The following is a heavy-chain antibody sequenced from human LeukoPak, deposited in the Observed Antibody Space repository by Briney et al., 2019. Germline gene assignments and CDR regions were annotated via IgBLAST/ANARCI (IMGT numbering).Heavy chain of an antibody. CDR3: ARDPNLTGYRRLPEGFDY. J-gene: IGHJ4*02. CDR2: ISYDGSNK. Sequence: GRSLRLSCAASGFTFSSYGMHWVRQAPGKGLECVAVISYDGSNKYYADSVKGRFTISRDNAKNPLYLQMNSLRAEDTAVYYCARDPNLTGYRRLPEGFDYWGPGTLVTVSS. CDR1: GFTFSSYG. D-gene: IGHD3-9*01. V-gene: IGHV3-30*03.